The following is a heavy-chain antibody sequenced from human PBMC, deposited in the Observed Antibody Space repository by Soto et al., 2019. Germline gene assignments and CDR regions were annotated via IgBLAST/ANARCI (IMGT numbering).Heavy chain of an antibody. Sequence: SVKVSCKASGGTFSSYAISWARQAPGQGLEWMGGIIPIFGTANYAQKFQGRVTITADESTSTAYMELSSLRSEDTAVYYCARDSGATKDILTGYPQDDALDIWGQGTMVTVSS. CDR1: GGTFSSYA. J-gene: IGHJ3*02. CDR3: ARDSGATKDILTGYPQDDALDI. D-gene: IGHD3-9*01. V-gene: IGHV1-69*13. CDR2: IIPIFGTA.